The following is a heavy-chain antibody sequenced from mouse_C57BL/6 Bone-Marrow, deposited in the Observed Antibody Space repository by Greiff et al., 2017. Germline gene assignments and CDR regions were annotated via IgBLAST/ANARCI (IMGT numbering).Heavy chain of an antibody. V-gene: IGHV14-3*01. CDR1: GFNINTTY. J-gene: IGHJ4*01. CDR3: ARSLRRAMDY. D-gene: IGHD1-2*01. CDR2: IDPPNGNT. Sequence: EVQLQQSVAELVRPGASVKLSCTASGFNINTTYMHWVQQRPEQGLEWIGSIDPPNGNTKYAPKFQGKATITAETSSNTAYLQLSSRTAEDTAIYCCARSLRRAMDYWGQGTSVTVSS.